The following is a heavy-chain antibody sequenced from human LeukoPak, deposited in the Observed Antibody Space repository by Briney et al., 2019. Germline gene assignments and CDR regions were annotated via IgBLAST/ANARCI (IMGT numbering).Heavy chain of an antibody. CDR1: GFTFSSYG. J-gene: IGHJ6*03. Sequence: GGSLRLSCAASGFTFSSYGMHWVRQAPGKGLEWVAVIWYDGSNKYYADSVKGRFTVSRDNSKNTLYLQMNNLRAEDTAVYYCARDRRIAGYYYMDVWGKGTTVTVSS. CDR3: ARDRRIAGYYYMDV. CDR2: IWYDGSNK. V-gene: IGHV3-33*01. D-gene: IGHD6-13*01.